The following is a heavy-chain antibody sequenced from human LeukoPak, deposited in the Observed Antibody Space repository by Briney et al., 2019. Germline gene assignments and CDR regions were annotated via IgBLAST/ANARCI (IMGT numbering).Heavy chain of an antibody. CDR1: GFTFSSYA. CDR2: IRYDGSNK. Sequence: PGRSLRLSCAASGFTFSSYAMHWVRQAPGKGLEWVAFIRYDGSNKYYADSVKGRFTISRDNSKNTLYLQMTSLRAEDTAVYYCAREIPAFDYWGQGTLVTVSS. CDR3: AREIPAFDY. V-gene: IGHV3-30*04. J-gene: IGHJ4*02.